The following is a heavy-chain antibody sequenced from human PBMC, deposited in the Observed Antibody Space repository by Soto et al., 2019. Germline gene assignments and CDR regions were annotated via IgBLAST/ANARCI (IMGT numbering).Heavy chain of an antibody. J-gene: IGHJ6*02. D-gene: IGHD3-10*01. CDR2: IGTAGDT. V-gene: IGHV3-13*01. CDR1: GFTFSSYD. CDR3: AREPPPLGRYYGSGTSYGMDV. Sequence: GGSLRLSCAASGFTFSSYDMHWVRQATGKGLEWVSAIGTAGDTYYPGSVKGRFTISRENAKNSLYLQMNSLRAEDTAVYYCAREPPPLGRYYGSGTSYGMDVWGQGTTVTVSS.